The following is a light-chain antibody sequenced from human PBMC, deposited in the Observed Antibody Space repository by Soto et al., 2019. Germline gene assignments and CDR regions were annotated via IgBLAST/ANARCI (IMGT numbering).Light chain of an antibody. V-gene: IGLV2-8*01. CDR3: SSFAGSNIWV. J-gene: IGLJ3*02. Sequence: QSALTQPPSASGSPGQSVTISCTGTSSDVGGYNYVSWYQHHPGKAPKLMIYDVSKRPSGVPDRFSGSKSGNTASLTVSGLQAEDEADYYCSSFAGSNIWVFGGGTKLTVL. CDR2: DVS. CDR1: SSDVGGYNY.